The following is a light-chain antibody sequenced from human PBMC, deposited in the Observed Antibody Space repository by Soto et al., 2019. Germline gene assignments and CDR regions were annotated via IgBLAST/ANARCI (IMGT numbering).Light chain of an antibody. CDR3: QSYDSSLSGFYV. CDR1: SSNIGAGYD. V-gene: IGLV1-40*01. J-gene: IGLJ1*01. Sequence: QSVLTQPPSVSGAPGQRVTISCTGSSSNIGAGYDVYWYQQLPGTAPKLLIYGNSNRPSGVPDRFSGSKSGTSASLAITGLQAEYEADYYCQSYDSSLSGFYVFGTGTKVTVL. CDR2: GNS.